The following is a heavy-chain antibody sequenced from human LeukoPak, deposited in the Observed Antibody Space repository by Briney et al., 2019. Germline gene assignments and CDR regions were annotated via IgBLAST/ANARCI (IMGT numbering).Heavy chain of an antibody. D-gene: IGHD2-21*01. CDR3: TRLMGWHMADVFDI. CDR1: GFTFSGST. Sequence: PGGSLRLSCAASGFTFSGSTMHWVRQASGRGLEWVGRIRSKANSYATAYAVSVKGRFTISRDDSKNTAYLQMNSLKTEDTALYYCTRLMGWHMADVFDIWGQGTMVTVSS. J-gene: IGHJ3*02. V-gene: IGHV3-73*01. CDR2: IRSKANSYAT.